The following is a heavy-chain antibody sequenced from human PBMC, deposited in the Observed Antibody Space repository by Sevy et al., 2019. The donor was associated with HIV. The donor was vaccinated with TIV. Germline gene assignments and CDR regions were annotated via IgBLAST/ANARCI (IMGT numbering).Heavy chain of an antibody. CDR1: GFTFSSYW. CDR2: IKQDGSEK. V-gene: IGHV3-7*01. Sequence: GSLKISCAASGFTFSSYWMSWVRQVPGKGLEWVANIKQDGSEKYYVDSVKGRFTISRDNAKNSLYLQMNSLRVEDTAVYYCARDRGSTVTTPGGYWGQGTLVTVSS. CDR3: ARDRGSTVTTPGGY. D-gene: IGHD4-17*01. J-gene: IGHJ4*02.